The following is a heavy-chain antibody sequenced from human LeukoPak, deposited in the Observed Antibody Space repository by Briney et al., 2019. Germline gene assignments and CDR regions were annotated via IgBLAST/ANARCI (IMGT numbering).Heavy chain of an antibody. J-gene: IGHJ4*02. CDR3: ARGNSGSYHVDY. V-gene: IGHV1-2*02. CDR2: INPNSGGT. CDR1: GYTFTGYY. D-gene: IGHD1-26*01. Sequence: ASVKVSCKASGYTFTGYYVHWVRQAPGQGLEWMGWINPNSGGTNYAQKFQGRVTMTRDTSISTAYMELSRLRSDDTAVYYCARGNSGSYHVDYWGQGTLVTVSS.